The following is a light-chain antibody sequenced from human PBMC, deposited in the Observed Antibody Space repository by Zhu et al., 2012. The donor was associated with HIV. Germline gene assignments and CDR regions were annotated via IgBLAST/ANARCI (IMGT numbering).Light chain of an antibody. V-gene: IGKV3-11*01. J-gene: IGKJ2*01. CDR3: LQSYSTPYT. CDR1: QSVSSY. CDR2: DAS. Sequence: EIVLTQSPATLSLSPGERATLSCRASQSVSSYLAWYQQKPGQAPRLLIYDASNRATGIPARFSGSGSGTDFTLTISSLQPEDFATYYCLQSYSTPYTFGQGTKPGYQT.